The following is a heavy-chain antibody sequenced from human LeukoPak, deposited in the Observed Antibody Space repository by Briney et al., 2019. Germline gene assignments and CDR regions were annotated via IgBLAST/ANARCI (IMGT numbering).Heavy chain of an antibody. V-gene: IGHV1-3*01. CDR3: ARDRHDYSNYYYYYGMDV. D-gene: IGHD4-11*01. CDR2: INAGNGNT. CDR1: GYTFTSYA. J-gene: IGHJ6*02. Sequence: ASVKVSCKASGYTFTSYAMHWVRQAPGQRLEWMGWINAGNGNTKNSQKFQGRVTITRDTSASTAYMELSSLRSEDTAVYYCARDRHDYSNYYYYYGMDVWGQGTTVTVSS.